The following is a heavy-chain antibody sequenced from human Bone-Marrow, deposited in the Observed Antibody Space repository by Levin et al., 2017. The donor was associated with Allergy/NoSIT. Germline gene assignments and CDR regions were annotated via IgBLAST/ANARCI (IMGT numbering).Heavy chain of an antibody. CDR2: FDPEDHEET. CDR3: AMRGPGPGKHQPWYFDL. V-gene: IGHV1-24*01. Sequence: GASVKVSCKVSGFTLSELSLHWVRRAPGKGLEWVGGFDPEDHEETMYAQKFQDRLTLIEDTATDTAYMELSSLRSEDTAVYYWAMRGPGPGKHQPWYFDLWGRGTLIIVS. J-gene: IGHJ2*01. CDR1: GFTLSELS. D-gene: IGHD3-10*01.